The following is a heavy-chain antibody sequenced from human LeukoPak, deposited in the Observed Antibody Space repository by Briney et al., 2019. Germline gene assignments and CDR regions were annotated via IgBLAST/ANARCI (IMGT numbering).Heavy chain of an antibody. J-gene: IGHJ4*02. Sequence: ASVKVSCKVSRYTLTELSMHWVRQAPGKGLEWMGGFDPEDGETIYAQKFQGRVTMTEDTSTDTAYMELSSLRSEDTAVYYCATVHYGSGSPPLFDYWGQGTLVTVSS. CDR3: ATVHYGSGSPPLFDY. V-gene: IGHV1-24*01. D-gene: IGHD3-10*01. CDR2: FDPEDGET. CDR1: RYTLTELS.